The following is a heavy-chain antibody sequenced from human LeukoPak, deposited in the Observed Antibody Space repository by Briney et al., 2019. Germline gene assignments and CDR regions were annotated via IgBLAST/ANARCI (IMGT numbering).Heavy chain of an antibody. CDR3: ARRVAATAILAFDY. CDR2: IYTSGST. Sequence: SETLSLTCTVSGGSISSYYWSWLRQPPGKGLEWIGYIYTSGSTNYNPSLKSRVTISVDTSKNQFSLKLSSVTAADTAVYYCARRVAATAILAFDYWGQGTLVTVSS. CDR1: GGSISSYY. V-gene: IGHV4-4*09. D-gene: IGHD2-2*02. J-gene: IGHJ4*02.